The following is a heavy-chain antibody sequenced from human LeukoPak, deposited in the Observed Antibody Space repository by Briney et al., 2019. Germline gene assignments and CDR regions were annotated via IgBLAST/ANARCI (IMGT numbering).Heavy chain of an antibody. CDR1: GFTFSVNY. CDR2: IRNKGYTYTT. V-gene: IGHV3-72*01. D-gene: IGHD3-3*01. CDR3: TRVHSDVKRFVDGPTPRRDYYDIDV. J-gene: IGHJ6*03. Sequence: GGSLRLSCADSGFTFSVNYADWVRQTPGKGLEWVGRIRNKGYTYTTEYAASVRGRFTISRDDSKTLIYLQMNILRTEDTAGYYDTRVHSDVKRFVDGPTPRRDYYDIDVWGKGTTVIVSS.